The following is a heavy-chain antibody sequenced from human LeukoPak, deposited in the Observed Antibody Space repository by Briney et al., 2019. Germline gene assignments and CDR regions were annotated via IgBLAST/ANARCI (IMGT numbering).Heavy chain of an antibody. D-gene: IGHD6-19*01. CDR1: GGSISSSSYY. CDR2: IYYSGST. J-gene: IGHJ4*02. Sequence: SETLSLTCTVSGGSISSSSYYWGWIRQPPGKGLEWIGSIYYSGSTYDNPSLKSRVTISVDTSKNQFSLKLSSVTAADTAVYYCARGDTLYSSGWAYYFDYWGQGTLVTVSS. CDR3: ARGDTLYSSGWAYYFDY. V-gene: IGHV4-39*07.